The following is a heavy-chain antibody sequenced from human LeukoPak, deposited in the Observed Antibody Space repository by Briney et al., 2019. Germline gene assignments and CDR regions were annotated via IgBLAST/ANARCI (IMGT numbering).Heavy chain of an antibody. J-gene: IGHJ4*02. V-gene: IGHV3-7*01. CDR3: GLYGSGSYYSGGIDY. D-gene: IGHD3-10*01. CDR2: INQDGSEK. Sequence: PGGSLRLSCADSGFTFSSYWISWVRQAPGKGLEWVANINQDGSEKYYVDSVRGRFTISRDNAKNTLYLQMNSPRAEDTAVYYCGLYGSGSYYSGGIDYWGQGTLVTVSS. CDR1: GFTFSSYW.